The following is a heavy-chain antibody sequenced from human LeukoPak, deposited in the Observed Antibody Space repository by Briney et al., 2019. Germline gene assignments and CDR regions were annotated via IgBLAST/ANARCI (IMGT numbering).Heavy chain of an antibody. CDR1: GYSFTSYW. CDR2: IYPGDSDT. Sequence: GESLKISCKGSGYSFTSYWIGWVRQMPGKGLEWMGIIYPGDSDTRYSPSFQGQVTISADKSISTAYLQWCSLKASDTAMYYCARRSGLGIPGGPYRMDVWGQGTTVTVSS. D-gene: IGHD3/OR15-3a*01. V-gene: IGHV5-51*01. J-gene: IGHJ6*02. CDR3: ARRSGLGIPGGPYRMDV.